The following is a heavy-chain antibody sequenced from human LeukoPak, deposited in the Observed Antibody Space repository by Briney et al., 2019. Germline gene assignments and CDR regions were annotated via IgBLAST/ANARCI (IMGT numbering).Heavy chain of an antibody. CDR3: ARAGYSDPHFDF. J-gene: IGHJ4*02. Sequence: PAGGSLRLSCAASGFSFSNYGMHWVRQAPGKGLEWVAAIWYDGSNKYYGDSVKGRFTISRDNSKNTLYLQMNSLRAEDTAAYYCARAGYSDPHFDFWGQGTLVTVSS. D-gene: IGHD5-18*01. V-gene: IGHV3-33*01. CDR1: GFSFSNYG. CDR2: IWYDGSNK.